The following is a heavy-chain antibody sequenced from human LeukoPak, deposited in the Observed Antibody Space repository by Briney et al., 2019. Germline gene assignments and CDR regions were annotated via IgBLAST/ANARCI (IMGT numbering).Heavy chain of an antibody. Sequence: GGSLRLSCAASGFTFDDYAMHWVRQAPGKGLEWVSGISWNSGSIDYAESMKGRFTISRDNAKNSLYLQMNSLRAEDTALYYCAKRSNSWDFDYWGQGTLVTVSS. CDR3: AKRSNSWDFDY. CDR2: ISWNSGSI. D-gene: IGHD6-13*01. CDR1: GFTFDDYA. V-gene: IGHV3-9*01. J-gene: IGHJ4*02.